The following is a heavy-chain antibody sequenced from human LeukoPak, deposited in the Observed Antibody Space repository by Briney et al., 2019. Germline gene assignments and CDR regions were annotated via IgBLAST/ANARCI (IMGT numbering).Heavy chain of an antibody. V-gene: IGHV1-46*01. J-gene: IGHJ6*02. CDR1: GYTFTSYY. D-gene: IGHD5-24*01. CDR3: ARGPVDNYYYYYGMDV. Sequence: ASVKVSCKTSGYTFTSYYMHWVRQAPGQGLEWMGIINPSGGSTSYAQKFQGRVTMTRDTSTSTVYMELSSLRSEDTAVYYCARGPVDNYYYYYGMDVWGQGTTVTVSS. CDR2: INPSGGST.